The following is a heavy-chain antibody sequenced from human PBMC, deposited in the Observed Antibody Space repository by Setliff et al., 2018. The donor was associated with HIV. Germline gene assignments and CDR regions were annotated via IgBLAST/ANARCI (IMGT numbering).Heavy chain of an antibody. V-gene: IGHV4-34*01. CDR1: GGSSSGDS. CDR2: ISHSGGT. Sequence: SETLSLTCNVYGGSSSGDSWNWIRQPPGKGLEWIGEISHSGGTKYNPSLKSRVTISVDMTKNHFSLSLTSVTAADTAIYFCARKGWNAYEAFDYWGQGSLVTVSS. CDR3: ARKGWNAYEAFDY. J-gene: IGHJ4*02. D-gene: IGHD1-1*01.